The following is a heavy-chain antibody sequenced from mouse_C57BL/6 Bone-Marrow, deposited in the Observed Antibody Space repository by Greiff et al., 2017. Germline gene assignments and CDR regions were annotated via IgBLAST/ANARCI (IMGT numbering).Heavy chain of an antibody. CDR2: FYPGSGSI. V-gene: IGHV1-62-2*01. Sequence: QVQLQQSGAELVKPGASVKLSCKASGYTFTEYTIHWVKQRSGQGLAWIGWFYPGSGSIKYNEKFKDKATLTADKSSSTVYMALSRLTSEDSAVYFCARHEVGAKRIRWSAWFAYWGQGTLVTVSA. CDR3: ARHEVGAKRIRWSAWFAY. D-gene: IGHD2-3*01. CDR1: GYTFTEYT. J-gene: IGHJ3*01.